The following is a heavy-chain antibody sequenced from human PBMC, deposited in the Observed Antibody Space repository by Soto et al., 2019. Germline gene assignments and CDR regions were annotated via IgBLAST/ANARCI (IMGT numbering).Heavy chain of an antibody. D-gene: IGHD2-21*01. J-gene: IGHJ6*03. Sequence: QVHLVQSGAELKKPGSSAKVSCEASGGSFTSYSFTWVRQAPGQGLEWMGRIIPIQGKANYALKFQDRVTITADRSTRTVYMELTSLRPEDTAVYFCAKSLLFVDHGYMDVWGKGTTVTVSS. CDR2: IIPIQGKA. V-gene: IGHV1-69*02. CDR1: GGSFTSYS. CDR3: AKSLLFVDHGYMDV.